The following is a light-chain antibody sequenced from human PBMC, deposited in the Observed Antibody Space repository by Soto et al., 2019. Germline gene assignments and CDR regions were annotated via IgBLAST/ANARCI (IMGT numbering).Light chain of an antibody. Sequence: EVVMMQSPATLSVSPGERATLSCRASQTVTSKLAWYQQKPGQAPRLLIYGASTGAAGIPARFSGSGSGTEFTLTISSLQSEDFAVYYCQQYNDWPLTFGQGTKVEFK. CDR3: QQYNDWPLT. J-gene: IGKJ1*01. CDR1: QTVTSK. CDR2: GAS. V-gene: IGKV3-15*01.